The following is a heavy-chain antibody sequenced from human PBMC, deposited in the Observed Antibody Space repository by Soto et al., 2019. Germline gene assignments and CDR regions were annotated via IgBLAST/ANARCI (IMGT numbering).Heavy chain of an antibody. Sequence: QVQLVESGGGVVQPGRSLRLSCAASGFTFSSYGKHWVRQAPGKGLEWVAVIWDDGSNKYYADSVKGRFTISRDNSKNTLYLQMNSLRAEDTAVYYCARDWDIIVVPAAAYYYYYGMDVWGQGTTVTVSS. CDR2: IWDDGSNK. J-gene: IGHJ6*02. V-gene: IGHV3-33*01. CDR1: GFTFSSYG. CDR3: ARDWDIIVVPAAAYYYYYGMDV. D-gene: IGHD2-2*01.